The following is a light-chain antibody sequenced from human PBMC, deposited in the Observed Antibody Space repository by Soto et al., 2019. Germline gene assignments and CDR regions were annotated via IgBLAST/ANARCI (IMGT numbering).Light chain of an antibody. CDR2: KAS. J-gene: IGKJ1*01. CDR1: QTISSW. V-gene: IGKV1-5*03. Sequence: DIQMTQSPSTLSGSVGDRVTITCRASQTISSWLAWYQQKPXKAPKLLIYKASTLKSGVPSRFSGSGSGTEFTLTISSLQPDDFATYYCQHYNSYSEAFGQGTKVDIK. CDR3: QHYNSYSEA.